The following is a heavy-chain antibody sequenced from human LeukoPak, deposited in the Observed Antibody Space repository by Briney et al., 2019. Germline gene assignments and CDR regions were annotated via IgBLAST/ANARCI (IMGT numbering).Heavy chain of an antibody. CDR1: GFTFSSYA. CDR2: ISYDGSNK. Sequence: GGSLRLSCAASGFTFSSYAMHWVRQAPGKGLEWVAVISYDGSNKYYADSVKGRFTISRDDSKNTLYLQMNSLRAEDTAVYYCARSIAPDAFDIWGQGTMVTVSS. CDR3: ARSIAPDAFDI. D-gene: IGHD6-6*01. V-gene: IGHV3-30-3*01. J-gene: IGHJ3*02.